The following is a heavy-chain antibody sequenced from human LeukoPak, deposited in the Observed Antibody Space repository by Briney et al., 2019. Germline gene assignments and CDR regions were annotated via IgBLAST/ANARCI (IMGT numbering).Heavy chain of an antibody. Sequence: PGGSLRLSCAVAGFTLSSYAMIWVRQAPSGGLGWVSTISAIGAKIWYIDSVKGRLSVSRNNSKITVYLQMNGLRAEDTARCYCAKGTGDEYFNWFDPWGQGTLVTVSS. V-gene: IGHV3-23*01. D-gene: IGHD2/OR15-2a*01. CDR3: AKGTGDEYFNWFDP. CDR1: GFTLSSYA. J-gene: IGHJ5*02. CDR2: ISAIGAKI.